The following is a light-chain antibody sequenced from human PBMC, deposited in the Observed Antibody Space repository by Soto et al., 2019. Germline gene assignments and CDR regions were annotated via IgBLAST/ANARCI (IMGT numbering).Light chain of an antibody. CDR2: DKN. CDR1: SSNIGSNY. Sequence: QSVLTQPPSVPAAPGQSVIIPCSGSSSNIGSNYVSWYQQLPGTAPKLLIYDKNERPSGIPDRFSASKSGTSATLGITGLQTGDEADYYCGAWDHSLNVGVFGGGTKVTVL. J-gene: IGLJ3*02. V-gene: IGLV1-51*01. CDR3: GAWDHSLNVGV.